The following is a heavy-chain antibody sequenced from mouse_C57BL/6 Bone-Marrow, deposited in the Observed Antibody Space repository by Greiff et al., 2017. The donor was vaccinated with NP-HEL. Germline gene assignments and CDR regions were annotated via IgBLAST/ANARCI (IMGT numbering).Heavy chain of an antibody. J-gene: IGHJ2*01. D-gene: IGHD1-1*01. CDR1: GYTFTSYG. V-gene: IGHV1-81*01. CDR3: ARGSITTVVATTPLYYCDY. Sequence: QVQLQQSGAELARPGASVKLSCKASGYTFTSYGISWVKQRTGQGLEWIGEIYPRSGNTYYNEKFKGKATLTAAKSSSTAYMELRSLTSEDSAVYFCARGSITTVVATTPLYYCDYWGQGTTLTVSS. CDR2: IYPRSGNT.